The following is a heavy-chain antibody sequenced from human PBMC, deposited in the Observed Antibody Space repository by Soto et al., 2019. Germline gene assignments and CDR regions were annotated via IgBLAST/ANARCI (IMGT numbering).Heavy chain of an antibody. Sequence: QVQLVESGGGVVQPGRSLRLSCAASGFTFSSYGMHWVRQAPGKGLEWVAVIWYDGSNKYYADSVKGRFTISRDNSKNXLXLXXNSLRAEDTAVYYCARDGDSSSWYWGSSYYSGMDVWGQGTTVTVSS. D-gene: IGHD6-13*01. V-gene: IGHV3-33*01. J-gene: IGHJ6*02. CDR1: GFTFSSYG. CDR3: ARDGDSSSWYWGSSYYSGMDV. CDR2: IWYDGSNK.